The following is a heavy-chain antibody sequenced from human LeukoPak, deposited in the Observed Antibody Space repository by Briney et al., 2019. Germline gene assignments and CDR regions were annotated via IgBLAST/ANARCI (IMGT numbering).Heavy chain of an antibody. CDR2: ISSSSSYT. J-gene: IGHJ6*02. D-gene: IGHD2-15*01. V-gene: IGHV3-21*01. Sequence: GGSLRLSCAASEFNFRDYEMNWVRQAPGKGLEWVSSISSSSSYTYYADSVKGRFTISRDNAKNSLYLQMNGLRAEDTAVYYCARGLYCSGGSCYPGSPSVYYYGMDVWGQGTTVTVSS. CDR1: EFNFRDYE. CDR3: ARGLYCSGGSCYPGSPSVYYYGMDV.